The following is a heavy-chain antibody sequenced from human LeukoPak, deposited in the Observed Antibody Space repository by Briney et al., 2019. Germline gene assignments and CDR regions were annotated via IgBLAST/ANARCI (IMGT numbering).Heavy chain of an antibody. D-gene: IGHD2-21*02. CDR2: IFYSGST. V-gene: IGHV4-39*07. CDR1: GGSISSSSYY. J-gene: IGHJ3*02. Sequence: SETLSLTCTVSGGSISSSSYYWGWIRQPPGKGLEWIGSIFYSGSTYPNPSLKSRVTISVDTSKNQFSLKLSSVTAADMAVYYCARDVGAYCGGDCYYAFDIWGQGTMVTVSS. CDR3: ARDVGAYCGGDCYYAFDI.